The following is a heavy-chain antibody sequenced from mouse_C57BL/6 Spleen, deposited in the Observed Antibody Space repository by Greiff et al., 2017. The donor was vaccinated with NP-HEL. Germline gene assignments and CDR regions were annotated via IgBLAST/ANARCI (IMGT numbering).Heavy chain of an antibody. Sequence: VKPGASVKLSCKASGYTFTSYWMQWVKQRPGQGLEWIGEIDPSDSYTNYNQKFKGKATLTVDTSSSTAYMQLSSLTSEDSAVYYCARSLLLQGDDWGQGTSVTVSS. CDR1: GYTFTSYW. J-gene: IGHJ4*01. CDR2: IDPSDSYT. V-gene: IGHV1-50*01. CDR3: ARSLLLQGDD. D-gene: IGHD1-1*01.